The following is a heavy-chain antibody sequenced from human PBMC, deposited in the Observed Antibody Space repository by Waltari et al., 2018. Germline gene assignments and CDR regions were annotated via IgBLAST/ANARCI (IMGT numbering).Heavy chain of an antibody. D-gene: IGHD3-10*02. CDR3: ARRMVRELSSPQDSFDI. V-gene: IGHV5-51*03. J-gene: IGHJ3*02. CDR1: GYSFTSYW. CDR2: IYPADSDT. Sequence: EVQLVQSGAEEKKPGESLKISCKGAGYSFTSYWIGWVRQMPGKGLEWVGVIYPADSDTSYSPSFQGKVTISADKSIHTAYLQWSSLKSSDTAMYYCARRMVRELSSPQDSFDIWGQGTMVTVSS.